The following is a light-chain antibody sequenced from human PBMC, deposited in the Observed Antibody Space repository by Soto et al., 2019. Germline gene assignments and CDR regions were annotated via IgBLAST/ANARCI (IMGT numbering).Light chain of an antibody. J-gene: IGKJ4*01. V-gene: IGKV3-11*01. CDR3: QQRSNWPLT. CDR1: QSVSSY. Sequence: EIVLTQSPGTLSLSPGERATLSCRASQSVSSYLAWYQQKPGQAPRLLIYDASNRATGIPAGFSGSGSGTDFTLTISSLEPEDFAVYYCQQRSNWPLTFGGGTKVEIK. CDR2: DAS.